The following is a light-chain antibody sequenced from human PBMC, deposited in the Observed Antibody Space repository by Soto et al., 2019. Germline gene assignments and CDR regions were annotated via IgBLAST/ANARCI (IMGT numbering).Light chain of an antibody. V-gene: IGKV2-30*02. J-gene: IGKJ5*01. CDR3: MQGTHWPIT. CDR1: QSLVHSDGIAY. Sequence: DVVMTQSPLSLPVTLGLPASISCMSNQSLVHSDGIAYFSWFQQRPGRSPRRLIYKVSNRDSGVPARFSGSGSGTDFALKISRVEAEDVGVYYCMQGTHWPITFGQGTRLEIK. CDR2: KVS.